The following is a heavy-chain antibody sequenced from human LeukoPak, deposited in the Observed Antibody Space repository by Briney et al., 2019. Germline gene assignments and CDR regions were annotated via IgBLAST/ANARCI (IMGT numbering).Heavy chain of an antibody. CDR2: IKQDGSDK. V-gene: IGHV3-7*01. CDR3: ARDSSSSNFDY. D-gene: IGHD6-6*01. J-gene: IGHJ4*02. CDR1: GFTFSSYW. Sequence: PGGSLRLSCAASGFTFSSYWMSWVRQAPGKGLEWVVNIKQDGSDKYYVDSVKGRFTISKDNARNSLYLQMSSLRAEDTAVYYCARDSSSSNFDYWGQGTLVTVSS.